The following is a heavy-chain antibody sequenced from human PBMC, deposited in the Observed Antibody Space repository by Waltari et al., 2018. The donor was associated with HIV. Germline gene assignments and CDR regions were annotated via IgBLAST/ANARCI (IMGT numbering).Heavy chain of an antibody. D-gene: IGHD5-18*01. V-gene: IGHV3-74*01. CDR3: AKGGTSGYTFGFGR. J-gene: IGHJ1*01. CDR1: GFTFRSHW. Sequence: EVQLVESGGGLVQPGGSLRLSCAASGFTFRSHWTHWVRPAPGKGLVWVSRINSDGSITSHADSVKGRFTISRDNARNTLYLQMNSLGAEDTAMYYCAKGGTSGYTFGFGRWGQGTLVTVSS. CDR2: INSDGSIT.